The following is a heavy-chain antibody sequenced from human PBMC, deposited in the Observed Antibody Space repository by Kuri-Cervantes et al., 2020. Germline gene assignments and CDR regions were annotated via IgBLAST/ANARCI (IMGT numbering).Heavy chain of an antibody. CDR1: GFTFSNYG. V-gene: IGHV3-23*01. Sequence: GESLKISCTASGFTFSNYGMHWVRQAPGQGLEWVSAISSSGGYTYYADSVRGRFTISRDNSKNTLYLQMNRLRVEDTAIYYCAFPWGRGTLVTVSS. J-gene: IGHJ5*02. CDR2: ISSSGGYT. CDR3: AFP.